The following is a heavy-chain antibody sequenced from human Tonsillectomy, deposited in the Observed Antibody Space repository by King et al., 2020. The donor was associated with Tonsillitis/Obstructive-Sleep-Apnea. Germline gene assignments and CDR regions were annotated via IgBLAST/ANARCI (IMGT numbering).Heavy chain of an antibody. CDR3: ARCNGDYGCGY. J-gene: IGHJ4*02. D-gene: IGHD4-17*01. V-gene: IGHV5-51*03. CDR1: GFSFNTYW. CDR2: IYPGDSET. Sequence: GQLVQSGAEVKKPGESLKISCKGSGFSFNTYWIAWVRQMPGKGLEWMGIIYPGDSETRFSPSFQGRVTMSVDKSIITAYLQWRSLKASDTATYYCARCNGDYGCGYWGQGTLVTVSS.